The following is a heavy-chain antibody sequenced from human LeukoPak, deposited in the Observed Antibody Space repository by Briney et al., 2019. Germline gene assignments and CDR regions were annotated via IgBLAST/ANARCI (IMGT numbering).Heavy chain of an antibody. CDR3: ARGFRYYDGIDAFDI. CDR1: GFTFSSYG. J-gene: IGHJ3*02. V-gene: IGHV3-33*01. CDR2: IWYDGSSK. Sequence: QPGGSLRLSCAASGFTFSSYGIHWVRQAPGKGLEWVAVIWYDGSSKYYADSVKGRFTISRDNSKNTLYLQVNSLRAEDTAVYYCARGFRYYDGIDAFDIWGQGTMVTVSS. D-gene: IGHD3-22*01.